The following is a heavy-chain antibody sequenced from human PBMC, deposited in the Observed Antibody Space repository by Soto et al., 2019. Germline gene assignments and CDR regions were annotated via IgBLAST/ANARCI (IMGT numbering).Heavy chain of an antibody. CDR1: GCTFTRYT. CDR3: ARGIATGQLDP. Sequence: ASVKVSCKASGCTFTRYTMNWVRQAPGQRLEWMGWINPDNGNTKSPQKFQDRVIITRDTSASTAYMDLSSLRSEDTAVYYCARGIATGQLDPWGQGTLVTVSS. J-gene: IGHJ5*02. CDR2: INPDNGNT. D-gene: IGHD2-15*01. V-gene: IGHV1-3*01.